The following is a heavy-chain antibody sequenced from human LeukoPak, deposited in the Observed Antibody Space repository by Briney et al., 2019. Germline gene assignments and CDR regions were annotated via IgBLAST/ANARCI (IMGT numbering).Heavy chain of an antibody. CDR2: IGASGDST. V-gene: IGHV3-23*01. CDR1: GFSFSSYA. CDR3: AKDLHGTVPDYFDC. D-gene: IGHD1/OR15-1a*01. J-gene: IGHJ4*02. Sequence: GGSLRLSCAASGFSFSSYAMSWVRQAPGKGLEWVSGIGASGDSTYYIDSVKGRFTISRDNSKNTLYLQMNSLRPEDTAVYYCAKDLHGTVPDYFDCWGQGNLVTVSS.